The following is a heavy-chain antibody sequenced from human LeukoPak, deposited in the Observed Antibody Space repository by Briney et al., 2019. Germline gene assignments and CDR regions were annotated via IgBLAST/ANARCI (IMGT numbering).Heavy chain of an antibody. CDR3: ARGGSSRPLAH. V-gene: IGHV3-48*03. CDR2: ISSSGSPI. D-gene: IGHD1-1*01. J-gene: IGHJ4*02. Sequence: GGSLRPSCAASGFTFSSYEMNWARQAPGKGLEWVSYISSSGSPIYYADSVKGRFSISRDTAKNSLYLQMNSLRAEDTAVYYCARGGSSRPLAHWGQGTLATVSS. CDR1: GFTFSSYE.